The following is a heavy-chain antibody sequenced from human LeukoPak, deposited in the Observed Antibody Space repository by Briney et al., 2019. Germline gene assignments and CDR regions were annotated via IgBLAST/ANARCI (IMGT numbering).Heavy chain of an antibody. CDR1: GFTFSSYS. D-gene: IGHD6-13*01. Sequence: GGSLRLSCAASGFTFSSYSMNWVRQAPGKGLEWVSSISSSSSYIYYADSVKGRFTISRDNAKNSLYLQMNSLRAEDTAVYYCARGAYSSPGDFDYWGQGTLVTVSS. CDR2: ISSSSSYI. J-gene: IGHJ4*02. CDR3: ARGAYSSPGDFDY. V-gene: IGHV3-21*01.